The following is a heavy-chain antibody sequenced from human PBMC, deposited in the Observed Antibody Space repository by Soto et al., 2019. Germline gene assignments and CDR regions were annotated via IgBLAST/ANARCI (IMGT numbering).Heavy chain of an antibody. CDR2: INHSGST. V-gene: IGHV4-34*01. J-gene: IGHJ4*02. D-gene: IGHD2-8*02. CDR3: ASGDQDLVY. CDR1: GGSFSGYY. Sequence: SETLSLTCAVYGGSFSGYYWSWIRQPPGKGLEWIGEINHSGSTNYNPSLKSRVTISVDTSKTQFSLKLNSVTAADTAVYYCASGDQDLVYWGPGTMVTVSP.